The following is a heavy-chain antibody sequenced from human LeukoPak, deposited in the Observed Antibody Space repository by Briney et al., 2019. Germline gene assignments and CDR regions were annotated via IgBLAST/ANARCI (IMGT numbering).Heavy chain of an antibody. CDR2: ISGDGGST. CDR3: AKVIYSGYDLFDY. D-gene: IGHD5-12*01. Sequence: TGGSLRLSCAAPGFTFDDYPMHWVRQAPGKGLEWVSLISGDGGSTYYADSVKGRFTIPRDNSKNSLYLQMNSLRTEDTALYYCAKVIYSGYDLFDYWGQGTLVTVSS. CDR1: GFTFDDYP. V-gene: IGHV3-43*02. J-gene: IGHJ4*02.